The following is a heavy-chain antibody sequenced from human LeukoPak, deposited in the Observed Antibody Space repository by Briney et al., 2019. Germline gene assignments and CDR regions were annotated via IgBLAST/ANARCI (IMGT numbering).Heavy chain of an antibody. CDR2: IYHSGST. CDR1: GGSISSSNW. Sequence: SGTLSLTCAASGGSISSSNWWSWVRQPRGKGLEWIGEIYHSGSTNYNPSLKSRVTISVDKSKNQFSLKLSSVTAADTAVYYCARRGSGWYFPSDYWGQGTLVTVSS. D-gene: IGHD6-19*01. V-gene: IGHV4-4*02. J-gene: IGHJ4*02. CDR3: ARRGSGWYFPSDY.